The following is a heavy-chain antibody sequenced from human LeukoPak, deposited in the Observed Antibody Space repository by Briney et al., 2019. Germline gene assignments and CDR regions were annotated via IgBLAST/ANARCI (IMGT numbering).Heavy chain of an antibody. V-gene: IGHV1-8*01. CDR3: ARDGAGAGPLWFGIDYYYGMDV. J-gene: IGHJ6*02. CDR2: MNPNSGNT. D-gene: IGHD3-10*01. CDR1: GYTFTSYD. Sequence: ASVKVSCTASGYTFTSYDINWVRQATGQGLEWMGWMNPNSGNTGYAQKFQGRVTMTRNTSISTAYMELSSLRSEDTAVYYCARDGAGAGPLWFGIDYYYGMDVWGQGTTVAVSS.